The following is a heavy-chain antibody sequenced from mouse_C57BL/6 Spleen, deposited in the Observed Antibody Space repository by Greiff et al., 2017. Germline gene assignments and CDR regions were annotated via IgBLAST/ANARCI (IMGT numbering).Heavy chain of an antibody. CDR2: ISYDGST. D-gene: IGHD4-1*01. Sequence: ESGPGLVKPSQSLSLSCSASGYSITSCYYWNLIRQPPGNKLEWMGYISYDGSTNYNPSFKNRISITRDTSKNQFFLKLNSVTTEDTATYYCARGDWDGGFAYWGQGTLVTVSA. CDR3: ARGDWDGGFAY. V-gene: IGHV3-6*01. CDR1: GYSITSCYY. J-gene: IGHJ3*01.